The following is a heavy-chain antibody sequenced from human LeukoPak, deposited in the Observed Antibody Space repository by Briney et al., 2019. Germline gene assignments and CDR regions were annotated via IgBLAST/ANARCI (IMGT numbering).Heavy chain of an antibody. CDR2: IIPIFGTA. CDR3: ARTGARNYYDSSGYYYVDDY. D-gene: IGHD3-22*01. V-gene: IGHV1-69*13. J-gene: IGHJ4*02. Sequence: ASVKVSCKASGGTFSSYAISWVRQAPGQGLEWMGGIIPIFGTANYAQKFQGRVTITADESTSTAYMELSSLRSEDTAVYYCARTGARNYYDSSGYYYVDDYWGQGTLVTVSS. CDR1: GGTFSSYA.